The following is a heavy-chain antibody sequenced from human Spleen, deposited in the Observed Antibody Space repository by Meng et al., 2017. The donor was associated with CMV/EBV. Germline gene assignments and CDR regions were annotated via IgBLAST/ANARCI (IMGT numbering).Heavy chain of an antibody. CDR1: GFTFDNYG. CDR2: IKWNGGST. V-gene: IGHV3-20*04. CDR3: AKDIAPHDFWSGYFDY. D-gene: IGHD3-3*01. Sequence: GESLKISCAASGFTFDNYGMSWVRQAPGKGLEWVSGIKWNGGSTGYADSVKGRFTISRDNAKNSLFLQMNSLRAEDTALYYCAKDIAPHDFWSGYFDYWGQGTLVTVSS. J-gene: IGHJ4*02.